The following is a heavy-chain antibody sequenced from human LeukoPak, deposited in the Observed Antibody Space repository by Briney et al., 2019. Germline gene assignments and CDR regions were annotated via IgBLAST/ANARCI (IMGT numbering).Heavy chain of an antibody. CDR1: GLTSIVYS. J-gene: IGHJ4*02. CDR3: ARGAGSPYYFDY. D-gene: IGHD1-1*01. CDR2: ITSSSTSI. Sequence: GGPLRLSCAPPGLTSIVYSRNGVRQAQGKGLEWVSYITSSSTSIYYADSVKGRFTISRDNAKNSLYLQMNSLRAEDTAVYYCARGAGSPYYFDYWGLGTLVTVSS. V-gene: IGHV3-48*01.